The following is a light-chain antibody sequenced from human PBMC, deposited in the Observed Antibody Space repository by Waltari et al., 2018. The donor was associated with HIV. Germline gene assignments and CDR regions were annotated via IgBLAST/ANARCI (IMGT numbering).Light chain of an antibody. Sequence: QSVLTQSPSASGTPGQRVPISCSGSSSNIGRNAVAWYQPHPGTAPKLLTHTNNQRPSGIPDRFSGSKAGTSASLAISGLQSEDESDYYGAAWDDSLNGYVFGSGTKVTVL. V-gene: IGLV1-44*01. CDR1: SSNIGRNA. CDR2: TNN. CDR3: AAWDDSLNGYV. J-gene: IGLJ1*01.